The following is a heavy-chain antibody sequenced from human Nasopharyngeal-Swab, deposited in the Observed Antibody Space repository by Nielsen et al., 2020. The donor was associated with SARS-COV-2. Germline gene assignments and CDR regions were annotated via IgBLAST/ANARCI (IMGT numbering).Heavy chain of an antibody. CDR3: ARAGKPKPRLPILYSGSYHDKKYSFDYFDD. CDR1: GGSISNSY. D-gene: IGHD1-26*01. V-gene: IGHV4-59*01. Sequence: SETLSLTCTVSGGSISNSYWSWIRQPPGKGLEWIGYIYYSGSTYYNPSLKGRVTISVDTSKNKFSLKLSSVTAADTAVYYCARAGKPKPRLPILYSGSYHDKKYSFDYFDDWGQGTLVTVSS. CDR2: IYYSGST. J-gene: IGHJ4*02.